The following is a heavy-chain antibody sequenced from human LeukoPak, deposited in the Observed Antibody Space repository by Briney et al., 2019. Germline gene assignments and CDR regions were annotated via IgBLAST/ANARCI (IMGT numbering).Heavy chain of an antibody. CDR2: IKPDGSDK. V-gene: IGHV3-7*01. Sequence: GGSLRLSCAAPGFSFSTHWMSWVRQAPGKGLEWVANIKPDGSDKYYVDSVRGRFTISKDNAKSSLYLQMNSLRAEDTAVYYCTRDNNNLFDYWGQGSPVTVSS. CDR3: TRDNNNLFDY. J-gene: IGHJ4*02. CDR1: GFSFSTHW. D-gene: IGHD1/OR15-1a*01.